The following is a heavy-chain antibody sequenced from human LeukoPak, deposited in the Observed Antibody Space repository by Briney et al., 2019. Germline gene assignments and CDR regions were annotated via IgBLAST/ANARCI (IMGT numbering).Heavy chain of an antibody. CDR3: AIIGYYDYVWGSYRYLFDY. J-gene: IGHJ4*02. Sequence: ASVKVSCKASGYTFTSYYMHWVRQAPGQGLEWMGIINPSGGSTSYAQKFQGRVTMTRDTSTSTVYMELSSLRSEDTAVYYCAIIGYYDYVWGSYRYLFDYWGQGTLVTVSS. V-gene: IGHV1-46*01. CDR2: INPSGGST. D-gene: IGHD3-16*02. CDR1: GYTFTSYY.